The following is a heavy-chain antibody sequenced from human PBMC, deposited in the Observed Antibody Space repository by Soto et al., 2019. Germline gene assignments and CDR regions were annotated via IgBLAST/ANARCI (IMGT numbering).Heavy chain of an antibody. Sequence: ASGKVSCKASGYTFTSYGISWVRQAPGQGLEWMGWISAYNGNTNYAQKLQGRVTMTTDTSTSTAYMELRSLRSDDTAVYYCARVWITGTTVSWFDPWGQGTLVTVSS. CDR1: GYTFTSYG. V-gene: IGHV1-18*01. D-gene: IGHD1-7*01. CDR2: ISAYNGNT. J-gene: IGHJ5*02. CDR3: ARVWITGTTVSWFDP.